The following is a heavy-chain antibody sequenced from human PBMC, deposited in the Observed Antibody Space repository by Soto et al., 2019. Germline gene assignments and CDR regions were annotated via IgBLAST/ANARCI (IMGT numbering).Heavy chain of an antibody. V-gene: IGHV3-23*01. CDR3: AKDRAVATIDGPFGY. CDR2: ISGSGGST. J-gene: IGHJ4*02. CDR1: GFTFSSYA. Sequence: EVQLLESGGGLVQPGGSLRLSCAASGFTFSSYAMSWVRQAPGKGLEWVSAISGSGGSTYYADSVKGRFTISRDNSKNKLYLQMTSVRAEETAVYYCAKDRAVATIDGPFGYWGPGTLVNVSS. D-gene: IGHD5-12*01.